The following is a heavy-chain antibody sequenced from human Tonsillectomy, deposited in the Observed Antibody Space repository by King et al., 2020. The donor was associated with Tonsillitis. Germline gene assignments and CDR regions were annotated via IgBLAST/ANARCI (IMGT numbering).Heavy chain of an antibody. Sequence: EVQLVESGGGLVQPGRSLRLSCAASGFTFDDYAMHWVRQAPGKGLEWVSSISWSSDTMDYADSVKGRFTISRDNAKNSLYLQMNSLRAEDTALYYCAKDSENSFGVVSYFDYWGQGTLVTVSS. V-gene: IGHV3-9*01. CDR1: GFTFDDYA. D-gene: IGHD3-3*01. CDR3: AKDSENSFGVVSYFDY. CDR2: ISWSSDTM. J-gene: IGHJ4*02.